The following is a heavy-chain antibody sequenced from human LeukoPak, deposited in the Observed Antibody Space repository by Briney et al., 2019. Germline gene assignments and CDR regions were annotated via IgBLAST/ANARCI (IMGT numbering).Heavy chain of an antibody. V-gene: IGHV3-30-3*01. D-gene: IGHD3-22*01. CDR3: ARVIRDSSGYFDAFDI. CDR2: ISYDGSNK. J-gene: IGHJ3*02. Sequence: GRSLRLSCAASGFTFSSYAMHWVRQAPGKGLEWVALISYDGSNKYYADSVKGRFTISRDNSKNTLYLQMNSLRAEDTAVYYCARVIRDSSGYFDAFDIWGQGTMVTVSS. CDR1: GFTFSSYA.